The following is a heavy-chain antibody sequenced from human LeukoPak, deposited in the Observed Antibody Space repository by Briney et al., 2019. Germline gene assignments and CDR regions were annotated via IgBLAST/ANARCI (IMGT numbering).Heavy chain of an antibody. CDR2: IYPGDSDT. Sequence: GESLKISCKGSGYSFTSYWIAWVRQMPGKGLEWMGIIYPGDSDTRYGPSFQGQVTISADKSISTAYLQWRTLKASDTAMYYCARLGGSLLRNAFDIWGQGTMVTVSS. D-gene: IGHD3-22*01. CDR3: ARLGGSLLRNAFDI. CDR1: GYSFTSYW. J-gene: IGHJ3*02. V-gene: IGHV5-51*01.